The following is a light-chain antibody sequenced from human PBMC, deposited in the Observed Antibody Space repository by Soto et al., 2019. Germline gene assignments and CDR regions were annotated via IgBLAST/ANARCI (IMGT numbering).Light chain of an antibody. CDR3: QQYNKWPRT. CDR2: GAS. CDR1: QSLSSN. V-gene: IGKV3-15*01. Sequence: EIVMTQSPATLSVSPGERATLSCRASQSLSSNLAWYHQKPGQVPRLLIYGASTRATGIPARFSGSGSGTEFTLTISSLQSEDFAVYYCQQYNKWPRTFGQGTKVEIK. J-gene: IGKJ1*01.